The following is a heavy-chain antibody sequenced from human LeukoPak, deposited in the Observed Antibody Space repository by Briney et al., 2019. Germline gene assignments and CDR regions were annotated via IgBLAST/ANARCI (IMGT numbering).Heavy chain of an antibody. J-gene: IGHJ4*01. V-gene: IGHV4-4*02. D-gene: IGHD3-3*01. CDR1: GDSISSSNW. CDR2: IYHSGST. Sequence: SGTLSLTCAVSGDSISSSNWWSWVRQPPGKGLEWIGEIYHSGSTNYNPSLNPSLKSRVTISVDKSKSQFSLKLTSVTAADTAVYYCARDWSGPYYFDYWGQGTLVTVSS. CDR3: ARDWSGPYYFDY.